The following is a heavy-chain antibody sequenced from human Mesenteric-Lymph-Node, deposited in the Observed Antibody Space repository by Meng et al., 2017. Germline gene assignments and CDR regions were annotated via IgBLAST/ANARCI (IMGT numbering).Heavy chain of an antibody. Sequence: QGRRVVAGAEVRVPGTGAQVACKATGGTSSRYAISWVRQAPGQGVEWMGGIIPIFGKANYAQKFLGRVMITADESTSTAYMELSSLRSEDMAVYYCAREYCRGGSCRRQYHWFDPWGQGTLVTVSS. CDR2: IIPIFGKA. V-gene: IGHV1-69*01. D-gene: IGHD2-15*01. CDR3: AREYCRGGSCRRQYHWFDP. J-gene: IGHJ5*02. CDR1: GGTSSRYA.